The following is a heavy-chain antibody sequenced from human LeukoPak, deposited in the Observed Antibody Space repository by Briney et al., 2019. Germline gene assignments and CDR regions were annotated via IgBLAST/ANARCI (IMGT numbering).Heavy chain of an antibody. D-gene: IGHD3-10*01. CDR2: ISDTGDKK. CDR3: ANMTDSTPYSSGTFDF. CDR1: GFTLRSYA. V-gene: IGHV3-23*01. J-gene: IGHJ4*02. Sequence: GGSLRLSCSASGFTLRSYAMGWVRQARWKGLEWVSAISDTGDKKYYADSVKGRFTIYRDNSRNTLYLQMSRLRAEDTALFYCANMTDSTPYSSGTFDFWGQGPLVTVSS.